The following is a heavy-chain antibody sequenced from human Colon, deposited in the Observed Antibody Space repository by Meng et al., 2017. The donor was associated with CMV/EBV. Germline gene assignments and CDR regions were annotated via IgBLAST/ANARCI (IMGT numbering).Heavy chain of an antibody. CDR3: ARDQMGIIDFDY. V-gene: IGHV3-9*01. J-gene: IGHJ4*02. D-gene: IGHD5-24*01. Sequence: GGSLRLSCEASGFTFDDHAMHWVRQVPGKGPEWVAGITWNSETIAYGDSVAGRFTVSRDNAKTALYLQMNTLRAEDTAVYYCARDQMGIIDFDYWGQGALVTVSS. CDR2: ITWNSETI. CDR1: GFTFDDHA.